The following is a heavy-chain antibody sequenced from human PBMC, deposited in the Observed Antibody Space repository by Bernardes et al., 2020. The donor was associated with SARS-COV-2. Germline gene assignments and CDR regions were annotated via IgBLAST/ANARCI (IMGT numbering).Heavy chain of an antibody. CDR1: GYTFTSYG. Sequence: ASVKVSCKASGYTFTSYGISWVRQAPGQGLEWMGWISVYNGNTNYAQKLQGRVTMTTDTSTSTAYMELWSLRSDDTAVYYCARMYSSSSGDPYYYYGMDVWGQGTTVTVS. V-gene: IGHV1-18*04. D-gene: IGHD6-6*01. CDR2: ISVYNGNT. J-gene: IGHJ6*02. CDR3: ARMYSSSSGDPYYYYGMDV.